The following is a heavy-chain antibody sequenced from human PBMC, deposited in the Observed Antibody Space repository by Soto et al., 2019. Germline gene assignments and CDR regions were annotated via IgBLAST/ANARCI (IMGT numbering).Heavy chain of an antibody. CDR2: INPISGGT. V-gene: IGHV1-2*04. CDR1: GYTFTGYY. CDR3: ARDDSSSSVFYGMDV. J-gene: IGHJ6*02. D-gene: IGHD6-13*01. Sequence: ASVKVSCKASGYTFTGYYMHWVRQAPGQGLEWMGWINPISGGTNYAQKFQGWVTMTRDTSISTAYMELSRLGSDDTAVYYCARDDSSSSVFYGMDVWGQGTTVTVSS.